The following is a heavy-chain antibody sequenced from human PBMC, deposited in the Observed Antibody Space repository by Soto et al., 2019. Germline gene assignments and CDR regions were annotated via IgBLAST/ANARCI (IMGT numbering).Heavy chain of an antibody. D-gene: IGHD6-19*01. CDR3: NRAGGGGWGSYSDY. CDR2: IRSEAYGWKT. V-gene: IGHV3-49*04. Sequence: PGGSLRLSCTASGFTFGDYAMSWVRQAPGKGLECVGFIRSEAYGWKTEYAAAVKGRFTISRDDSKSIAYLQMNSLRTEDPAVYYCNRAGGGGWGSYSDYWGQGTQVTVSS. J-gene: IGHJ4*02. CDR1: GFTFGDYA.